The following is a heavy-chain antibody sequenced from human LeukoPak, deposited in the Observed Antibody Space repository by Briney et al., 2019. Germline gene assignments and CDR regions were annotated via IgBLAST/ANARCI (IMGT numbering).Heavy chain of an antibody. J-gene: IGHJ5*02. D-gene: IGHD2-2*01. V-gene: IGHV1-69*01. CDR2: IIPIFGTA. CDR3: AREGEYCSCTSCYGPNWFDP. CDR1: GGTFSSYA. Sequence: SVKVSCKASGGTFSSYAISWVRQAPGQVLEWMGGIIPIFGTANYAQKFQGRVTITADESTSTAYMELSSLRSEDTAVYYCAREGEYCSCTSCYGPNWFDPWGQGTLVTVSS.